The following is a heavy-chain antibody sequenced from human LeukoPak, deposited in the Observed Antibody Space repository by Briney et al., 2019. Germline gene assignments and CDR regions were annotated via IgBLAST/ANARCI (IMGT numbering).Heavy chain of an antibody. CDR3: ARGITMVRDYYFDY. V-gene: IGHV1-2*02. CDR2: INPNSGGT. D-gene: IGHD3-10*01. Sequence: ASVKVSCKASAYTFTGYYMHWVRQAPGQGLEWMGWINPNSGGTNYAQKFQGRVTMTRDTSISTAYMELSRLRSDDTAVYYCARGITMVRDYYFDYWGQGTLVTVSS. CDR1: AYTFTGYY. J-gene: IGHJ4*02.